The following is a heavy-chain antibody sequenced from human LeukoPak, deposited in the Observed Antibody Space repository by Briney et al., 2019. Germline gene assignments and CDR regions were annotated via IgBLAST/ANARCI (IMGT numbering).Heavy chain of an antibody. J-gene: IGHJ5*02. Sequence: ASVKVSCKVSGYTLTELSMHWVRQAPGKGLEWMGGFDPEDGETIYAQEFQGRVTMTGDTSTDTAYMELSSLRSEDTAVYYCATVYIVGAFDPWGQGTLVTVSS. V-gene: IGHV1-24*01. CDR3: ATVYIVGAFDP. CDR2: FDPEDGET. D-gene: IGHD1-26*01. CDR1: GYTLTELS.